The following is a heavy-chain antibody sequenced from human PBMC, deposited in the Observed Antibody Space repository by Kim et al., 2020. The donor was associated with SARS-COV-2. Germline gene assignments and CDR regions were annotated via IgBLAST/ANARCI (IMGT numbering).Heavy chain of an antibody. CDR1: GGSISSGGYY. CDR2: IYYSGST. V-gene: IGHV4-31*03. CDR3: ARTSNPRVDY. J-gene: IGHJ4*02. D-gene: IGHD2-2*01. Sequence: SQTLSLTCTVSGGSISSGGYYWSSIRQHPGKGLEWIGYIYYSGSTYYNPSLKSRVTISVDTSKNQFSLKLSSVTAADTAVYYCARTSNPRVDYCGQGTRVTVSS.